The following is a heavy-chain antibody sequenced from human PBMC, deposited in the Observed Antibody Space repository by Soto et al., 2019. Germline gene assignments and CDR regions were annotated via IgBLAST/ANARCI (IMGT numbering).Heavy chain of an antibody. V-gene: IGHV1-69*12. D-gene: IGHD6-19*01. CDR3: AREGGEQWLGGWWCDP. Sequence: QVQLVQSGAEVKKPGSSVKVSCKASGGTFSSYAISWVRQAPGQGLEWMGGIIPIFGTANYAQKFQGRVTITADESRDTGHTELGSRRSEDTGVYYNAREGGEQWLGGWWCDPWGQGTLVAVSS. CDR2: IIPIFGTA. J-gene: IGHJ5*02. CDR1: GGTFSSYA.